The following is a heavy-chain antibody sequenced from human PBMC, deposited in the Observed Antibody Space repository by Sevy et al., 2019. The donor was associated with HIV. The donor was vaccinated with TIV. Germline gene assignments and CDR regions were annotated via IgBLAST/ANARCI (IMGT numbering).Heavy chain of an antibody. D-gene: IGHD6-13*01. V-gene: IGHV1-24*01. CDR3: ATEGIAAAGRYYYYYMDV. Sequence: ASVKVSCKVSGYTLTELSMHWVRQAPGKGLEWMGGFDPEDGETIYAQKFQGRVTMTEDTSTETAYMELSSLRSEDTAVYYCATEGIAAAGRYYYYYMDVWGKGTTVTVSS. CDR1: GYTLTELS. J-gene: IGHJ6*03. CDR2: FDPEDGET.